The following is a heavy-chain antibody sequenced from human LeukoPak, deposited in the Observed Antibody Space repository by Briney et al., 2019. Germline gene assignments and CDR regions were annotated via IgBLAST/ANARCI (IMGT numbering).Heavy chain of an antibody. V-gene: IGHV4-34*01. D-gene: IGHD6-19*01. CDR1: GGSFSGYY. CDR3: AREGEAVAIDY. Sequence: PSETLSLTCAVYGGSFSGYYWSWIRQPPGKGLEWIGEINHSGSTNYNPSLKSRVTISVDTSKNQFSLKLSSVTAADTAVCYCAREGEAVAIDYWGQGTLVTVSS. J-gene: IGHJ4*02. CDR2: INHSGST.